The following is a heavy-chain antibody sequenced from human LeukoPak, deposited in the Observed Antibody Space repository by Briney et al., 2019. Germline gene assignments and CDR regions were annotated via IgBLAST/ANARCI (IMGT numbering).Heavy chain of an antibody. CDR3: ARGYCTNGVCRTFDI. V-gene: IGHV1-46*01. D-gene: IGHD2-8*01. CDR1: GYTFTDYF. Sequence: ASVNVSFTASGYTFTDYFIHWVRQAPGQGLEWMGIISPNGGTTNYAQKFQDRVTMTRDTSTSTVYMELSSLRSEDTAVYYCARGYCTNGVCRTFDIWGQGTLVTVSS. CDR2: ISPNGGTT. J-gene: IGHJ4*02.